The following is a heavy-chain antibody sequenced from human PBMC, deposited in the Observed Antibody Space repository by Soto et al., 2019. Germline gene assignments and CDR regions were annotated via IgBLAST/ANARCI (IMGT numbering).Heavy chain of an antibody. V-gene: IGHV1-18*01. CDR1: GYTFTSYG. CDR2: INAYNGNT. Sequence: QVQLVQSGAEVKKPGASVKVSCKASGYTFTSYGISWVRQAPGQGLEWMGWINAYNGNTNYAQKFQGRVTMTTDTXXXXXXXXXXXXXXXXXXXYXCXXDVXYGLIDYWGQGTLVTVSS. CDR3: XXDVXYGLIDY. D-gene: IGHD4-17*01. J-gene: IGHJ4*02.